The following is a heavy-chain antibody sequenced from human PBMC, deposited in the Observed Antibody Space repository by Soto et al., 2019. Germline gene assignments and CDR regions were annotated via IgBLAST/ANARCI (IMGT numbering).Heavy chain of an antibody. J-gene: IGHJ4*02. V-gene: IGHV4-59*01. D-gene: IGHD5-12*01. CDR2: INYNGNT. CDR3: AREGNLGRWLQPLDF. CDR1: GDSISAYS. Sequence: QVQLQVSGPGLVKPSETLSLTCTVSGDSISAYSWSWVRQPPGKGLVWIGNINYNGNTKYNPSLQSRVTMSLDTSKTQFSLRLISVTAADTAKYFCAREGNLGRWLQPLDFWGQATLVTASS.